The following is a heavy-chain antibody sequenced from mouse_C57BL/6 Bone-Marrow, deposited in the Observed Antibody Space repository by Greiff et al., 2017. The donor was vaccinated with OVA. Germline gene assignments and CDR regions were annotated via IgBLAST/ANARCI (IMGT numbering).Heavy chain of an antibody. D-gene: IGHD1-1*01. CDR3: ARRVTTVVSPLFDY. V-gene: IGHV3-6*01. J-gene: IGHJ2*01. Sequence: EVKLMESGPGLVKPSQSLSLTCSVTGYSITSGYYWNWIRQFPGNKLEWMGYISYDGSNNYNPSLKNRISITRDTSKNQFFLKLNSVTTEDTATYYCARRVTTVVSPLFDYWGQGTTLTVSS. CDR1: GYSITSGYY. CDR2: ISYDGSN.